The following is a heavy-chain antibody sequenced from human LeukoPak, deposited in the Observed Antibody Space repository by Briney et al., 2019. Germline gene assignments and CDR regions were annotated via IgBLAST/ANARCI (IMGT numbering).Heavy chain of an antibody. CDR3: ARGLGYCSSTSCSNWFDP. J-gene: IGHJ5*02. D-gene: IGHD2-2*01. CDR1: GGSISSSSYY. CDR2: IYYSGST. V-gene: IGHV4-39*01. Sequence: SETLSLTCTVSGGSISSSSYYWGWIRQPPGKGLEWIGSIYYSGSTYYNPSLKSRVTISVDTPKNQFSLKLSSVTAADTAVYYCARGLGYCSSTSCSNWFDPWGQGTLVTVSS.